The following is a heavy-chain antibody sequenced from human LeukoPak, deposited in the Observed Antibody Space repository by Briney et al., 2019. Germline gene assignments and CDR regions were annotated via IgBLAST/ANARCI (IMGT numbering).Heavy chain of an antibody. J-gene: IGHJ6*03. CDR2: MNPNSGNT. CDR3: ARVEGSSWTSRKSYYYMDV. D-gene: IGHD6-13*01. V-gene: IGHV1-8*03. CDR1: GYTFTSYD. Sequence: GASVKVSCKASGYTFTSYDINWVRQATGQGLEWMGWMNPNSGNTGYAQKFQGRVTITRNTSISTAYMELSSLRSEDTAVYYCARVEGSSWTSRKSYYYMDVWGKGTTVTASS.